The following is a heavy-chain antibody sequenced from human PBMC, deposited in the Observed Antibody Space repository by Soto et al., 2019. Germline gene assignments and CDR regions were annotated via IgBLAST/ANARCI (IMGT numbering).Heavy chain of an antibody. CDR3: ASSYSNSALIDYYYYGMDV. Sequence: QVQLVQSGAEVKKPGASVKVSCKASGYTFTSYAMHWVRQAPGQRLEWMGWINADNGNTKYSQKLQGRVTITRDTAASTANMEPSSLRSEATAVYYCASSYSNSALIDYYYYGMDVWGHGTSVTDS. J-gene: IGHJ6*02. CDR2: INADNGNT. CDR1: GYTFTSYA. D-gene: IGHD4-4*01. V-gene: IGHV1-3*01.